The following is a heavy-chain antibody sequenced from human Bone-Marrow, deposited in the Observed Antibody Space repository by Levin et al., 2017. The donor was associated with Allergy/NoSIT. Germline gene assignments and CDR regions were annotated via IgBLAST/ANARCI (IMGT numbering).Heavy chain of an antibody. CDR2: IKEDGSEK. D-gene: IGHD3/OR15-3a*01. Sequence: AGESLKISCAASGFSLSGYWLTWVRQAPGKGLEWVANIKEDGSEKYYVDSVKGRFNISRDNAKNSLYLQMKYLRAEDTSVYYCASPYSRDWVFDIWGPGTMVTVSS. CDR3: ASPYSRDWVFDI. J-gene: IGHJ3*02. V-gene: IGHV3-7*01. CDR1: GFSLSGYW.